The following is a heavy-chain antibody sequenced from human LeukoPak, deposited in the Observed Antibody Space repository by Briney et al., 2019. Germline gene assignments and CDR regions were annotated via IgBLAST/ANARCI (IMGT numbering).Heavy chain of an antibody. J-gene: IGHJ5*02. D-gene: IGHD5-12*01. Sequence: ASVKASSTASGYTFNDYYIHWVRQAPGQGLEWMGWINPDSGGTKYAQKFQGRVTMTRDTSIRTVYMELSRLTYDDTAVFYCTREARAGNWFDPWGQGTLVTVSS. V-gene: IGHV1-2*02. CDR1: GYTFNDYY. CDR2: INPDSGGT. CDR3: TREARAGNWFDP.